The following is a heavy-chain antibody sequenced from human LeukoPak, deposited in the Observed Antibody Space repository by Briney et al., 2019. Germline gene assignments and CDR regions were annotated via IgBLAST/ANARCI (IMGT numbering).Heavy chain of an antibody. CDR2: VFHSGST. D-gene: IGHD2-15*01. CDR3: ARGDGSYSD. V-gene: IGHV4-38-2*01. CDR1: GYSISSGYY. J-gene: IGHJ4*02. Sequence: PSETLSLTCAVSGYSISSGYYWGWIRQPPGKGLEWIGSVFHSGSTSSYPSLKSRVTISVDTSKNQFSLKLSSVTAADTAVYYCARGDGSYSDWGQGTLVTVSS.